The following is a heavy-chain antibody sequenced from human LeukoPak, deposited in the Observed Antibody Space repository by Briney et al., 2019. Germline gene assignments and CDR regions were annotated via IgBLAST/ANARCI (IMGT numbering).Heavy chain of an antibody. V-gene: IGHV4-38-2*02. Sequence: SETLSLTCTVSGYSISNTYYWGWIRQPPGKGPEWIGTVYYSGSTYHKPSLNSRVTISVDTSKNQFSLKLSSVTAADSAIYYCAKYIGVPHTPFPRHYMGVWGTGTTVTVSS. J-gene: IGHJ6*03. CDR1: GYSISNTYY. D-gene: IGHD6-19*01. CDR2: VYYSGST. CDR3: AKYIGVPHTPFPRHYMGV.